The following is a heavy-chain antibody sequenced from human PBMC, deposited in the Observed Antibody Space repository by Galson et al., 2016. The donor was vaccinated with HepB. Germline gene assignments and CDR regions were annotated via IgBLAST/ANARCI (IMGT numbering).Heavy chain of an antibody. CDR3: ARGSYYYIKHGMDV. V-gene: IGHV3-30*09. Sequence: SLRLSCAASAFTFCSHAMHWVRQAPGKGLEWVAYISYDGSKKDYTDSVKGRFAISRDNAKNTLYLQMNSLRAEDMGVYYCARGSYYYIKHGMDVWGQGTTVTVSS. D-gene: IGHD3-10*01. CDR2: ISYDGSKK. CDR1: AFTFCSHA. J-gene: IGHJ6*02.